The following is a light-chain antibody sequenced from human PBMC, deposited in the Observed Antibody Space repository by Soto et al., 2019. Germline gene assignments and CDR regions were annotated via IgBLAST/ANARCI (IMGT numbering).Light chain of an antibody. CDR2: DVT. Sequence: QSALTQPASVSGSPGQSITISCTGTSSDVGAYNYVSWYQQHPGKAPKLMIYDVTNRPSGVSNRFSGSKSGYTASLTISGLQARNGADYSCGQYPTSSTYFFGPGPKVTVL. V-gene: IGLV2-14*03. CDR3: GQYPTSSTYF. CDR1: SSDVGAYNY. J-gene: IGLJ1*01.